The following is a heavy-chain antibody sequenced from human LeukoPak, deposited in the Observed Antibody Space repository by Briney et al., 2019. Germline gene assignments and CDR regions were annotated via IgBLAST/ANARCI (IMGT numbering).Heavy chain of an antibody. Sequence: SETLSLTCTVSGGSISSYYWSWIRQPPGKGLEWIGYIYYSGSTNYNPSLKSRVTISVDTSKNQFSLKLSSVTAADTAVYYCARLTVVAEYFQHWGQGTLVTVSS. J-gene: IGHJ1*01. CDR3: ARLTVVAEYFQH. CDR2: IYYSGST. V-gene: IGHV4-59*08. D-gene: IGHD4-23*01. CDR1: GGSISSYY.